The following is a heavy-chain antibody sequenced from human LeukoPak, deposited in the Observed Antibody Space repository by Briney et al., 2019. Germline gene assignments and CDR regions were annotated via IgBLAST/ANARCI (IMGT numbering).Heavy chain of an antibody. J-gene: IGHJ4*02. D-gene: IGHD3-3*01. CDR3: AGGKETYYDFRSGYYQPLEY. CDR1: GFTFSTYA. Sequence: GGSLRLSCAASGFTFSTYAMTWVRQAPGKGLEWVSSIGVSVYRTHYADSVKGRFTISRDNSKNILYLQMNSLRAEDTAVYYCAGGKETYYDFRSGYYQPLEYWGQGTLVTVS. CDR2: IGVSVYRT. V-gene: IGHV3-23*01.